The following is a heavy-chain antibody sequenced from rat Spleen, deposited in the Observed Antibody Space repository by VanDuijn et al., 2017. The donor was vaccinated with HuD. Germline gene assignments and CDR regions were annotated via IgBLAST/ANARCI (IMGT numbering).Heavy chain of an antibody. CDR3: ATAGARISRFAY. J-gene: IGHJ3*01. CDR1: GFTFNKYW. V-gene: IGHV5-31*01. D-gene: IGHD1-6*01. Sequence: EVQLVESGGGLVQPGRSLKLSCVASGFTFNKYWMNWIRQAPGKGLEWVASITNTGGNIYYPDSVKGRFTISRDNAHNTLYLQLNSLRSEDTATDYCATAGARISRFAYWGQGTLVTVSS. CDR2: ITNTGGNI.